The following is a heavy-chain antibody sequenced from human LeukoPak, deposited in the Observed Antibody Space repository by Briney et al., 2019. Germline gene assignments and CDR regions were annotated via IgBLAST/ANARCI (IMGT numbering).Heavy chain of an antibody. J-gene: IGHJ6*03. V-gene: IGHV4-39*07. CDR3: AREGYGGNWAYYYYYYYMDV. D-gene: IGHD4-23*01. CDR2: IYYSGST. Sequence: SETLSLTCTVSGVSISSSSYYWGWLRQPPGKGLEWSGSIYYSGSTYYNPSLKSRVTISVDTSKNQFSLKLSSVTAADPAVYYCAREGYGGNWAYYYYYYYMDVWGKGTTVTVSS. CDR1: GVSISSSSYY.